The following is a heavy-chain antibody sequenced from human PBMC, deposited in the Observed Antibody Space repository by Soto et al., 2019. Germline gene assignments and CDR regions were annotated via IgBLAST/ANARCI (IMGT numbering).Heavy chain of an antibody. CDR1: GYTFTSYG. CDR2: ISAYNSNT. J-gene: IGHJ6*02. CDR3: ARAHDYGDYNGAMDV. V-gene: IGHV1-18*01. D-gene: IGHD4-17*01. Sequence: ASVKVSCKASGYTFTSYGISWVRQAPGQGLEWMGWISAYNSNTNYAQKLQGRVTMTTDTSTSTAYMELRSLRSDDTAVYYCARAHDYGDYNGAMDVWGQGTTVTVSS.